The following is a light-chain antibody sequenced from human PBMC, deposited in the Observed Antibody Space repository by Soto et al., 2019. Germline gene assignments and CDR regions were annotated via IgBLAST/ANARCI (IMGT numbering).Light chain of an antibody. CDR3: SSYTRSTVGV. CDR1: RSDVGGYNY. Sequence: QAVLTQPPSVSAAPGLKVTISCTGTRSDVGGYNYVSWYQQHPGKAPKLMIYEVYNRPSGVSDRFSGSKSGNTASLTISGLQAEDEADYYCSSYTRSTVGVFGGGTKLTVL. CDR2: EVY. J-gene: IGLJ3*02. V-gene: IGLV2-14*01.